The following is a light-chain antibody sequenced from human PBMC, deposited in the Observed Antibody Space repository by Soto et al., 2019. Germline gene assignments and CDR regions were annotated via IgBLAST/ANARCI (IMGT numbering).Light chain of an antibody. Sequence: IVLTQSPATLSLSPWERATLPCRASQSVSSSLAWYQQKPGQAPRLLRYEASNRATGIPARFSGSGSGTDFTLTISSLEPEDFAVYYCQQRSNWPRITFGQGTRLEIK. CDR2: EAS. CDR1: QSVSSS. CDR3: QQRSNWPRIT. J-gene: IGKJ5*01. V-gene: IGKV3-11*01.